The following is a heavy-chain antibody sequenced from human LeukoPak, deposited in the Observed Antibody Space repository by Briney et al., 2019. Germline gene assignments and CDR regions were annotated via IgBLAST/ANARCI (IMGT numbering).Heavy chain of an antibody. Sequence: GGSLRLSCAASGFTVSSNYMSWVRQAPGKGLEWVSVIYSGGSTYYADSVKGRFTISRDNSKNALYLQMNSLRAEDTAVYYCARGIMVRGAGYYYYGMDVWGQGTTVTVSS. V-gene: IGHV3-66*01. CDR2: IYSGGST. J-gene: IGHJ6*02. D-gene: IGHD3-10*01. CDR1: GFTVSSNY. CDR3: ARGIMVRGAGYYYYGMDV.